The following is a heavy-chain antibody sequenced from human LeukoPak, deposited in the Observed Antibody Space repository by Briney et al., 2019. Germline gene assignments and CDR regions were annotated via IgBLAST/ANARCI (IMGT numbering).Heavy chain of an antibody. J-gene: IGHJ4*02. CDR1: GYTFTGYY. Sequence: ASAKVSCKASGYTFTGYYMHWVRQAPGQGLEWMGWVNPNSGGTNFAQKFQGRVTMTRDTSISTAYMELSRLRSDDTAVYFCARDREYRSSSYPLDYWGQGTLVTVSS. CDR3: ARDREYRSSSYPLDY. CDR2: VNPNSGGT. V-gene: IGHV1-2*02. D-gene: IGHD6-6*01.